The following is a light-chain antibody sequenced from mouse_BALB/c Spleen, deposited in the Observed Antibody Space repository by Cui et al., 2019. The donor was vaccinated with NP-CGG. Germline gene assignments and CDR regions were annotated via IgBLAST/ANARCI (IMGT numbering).Light chain of an antibody. CDR2: GTN. V-gene: IGLV1*01. Sequence: QADVTQASALTTAPGETVTLTCRSRSGAVTTSNYANWVQEKPDHLFTGLIGGTNNRAPGVSARFSGSLIGDKAALTITGAQTEDEAIYFCALLYSNHWVFGGGTKLTVL. CDR3: ALLYSNHWV. J-gene: IGLJ1*01. CDR1: SGAVTTSNY.